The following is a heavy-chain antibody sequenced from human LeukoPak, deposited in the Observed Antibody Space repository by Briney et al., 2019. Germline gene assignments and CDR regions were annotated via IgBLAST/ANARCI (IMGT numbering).Heavy chain of an antibody. Sequence: SETLSLTCTVPGGSISSYYWNWIRQPPGKGLEWIGYIYYSGSTNYDPSLKSRVTISVDTSKNQFSLKLSSVTAADTAVYYCARAGIAGTTFDYWGQGTLVTVSS. D-gene: IGHD1-1*01. CDR2: IYYSGST. CDR1: GGSISSYY. V-gene: IGHV4-59*01. J-gene: IGHJ4*02. CDR3: ARAGIAGTTFDY.